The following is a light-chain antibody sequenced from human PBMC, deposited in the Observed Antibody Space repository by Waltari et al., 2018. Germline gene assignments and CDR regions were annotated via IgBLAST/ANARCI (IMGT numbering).Light chain of an antibody. CDR1: SSNIGPYG. Sequence: QSVLTQPPSPSETPGQRVTIPCSGSSSNIGPYGVIWYQQVPGTAPKLLIRTDTQRPSGVPARFSGSKSGTSASLAISGLQSEDEANYFCAAWDDSLNAWVFGGGTKLTVL. CDR2: TDT. CDR3: AAWDDSLNAWV. J-gene: IGLJ3*02. V-gene: IGLV1-44*01.